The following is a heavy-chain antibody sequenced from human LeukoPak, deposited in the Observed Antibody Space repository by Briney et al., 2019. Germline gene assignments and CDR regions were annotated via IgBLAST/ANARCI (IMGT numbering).Heavy chain of an antibody. CDR2: INPNNGNL. Sequence: ASVKVSCKASGYTFGSDDINWVRQATAQGLEWMGWINPNNGNLGYAQKFQGRVTMTRNTSISTGYMELSSLRSEDTAVYYCARSSIAARPPPYYYYMDVWGKGTTVTVSS. D-gene: IGHD6-6*01. V-gene: IGHV1-8*02. J-gene: IGHJ6*03. CDR3: ARSSIAARPPPYYYYMDV. CDR1: GYTFGSDD.